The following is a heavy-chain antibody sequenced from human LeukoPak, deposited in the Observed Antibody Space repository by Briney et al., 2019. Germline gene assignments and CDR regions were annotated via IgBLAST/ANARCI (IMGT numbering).Heavy chain of an antibody. D-gene: IGHD3-3*01. CDR2: ISSSGSNI. CDR1: GFIVSTNY. V-gene: IGHV3-11*04. CDR3: ARDYDGGYMDV. Sequence: GGSLRLSCAASGFIVSTNYMSWIRQAPGKGLEWISYISSSGSNIYADSVKGRFTISRDNAKNSLYLQMNSLRAEDTAVYYCARDYDGGYMDVWGKGTTVTVSS. J-gene: IGHJ6*03.